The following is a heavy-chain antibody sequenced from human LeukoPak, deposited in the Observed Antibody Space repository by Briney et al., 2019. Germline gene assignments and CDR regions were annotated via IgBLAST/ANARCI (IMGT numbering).Heavy chain of an antibody. CDR1: GYTFTSYG. CDR2: INAGNGNT. J-gene: IGHJ4*02. Sequence: ASVKVSCKASGYTFTSYGISWVRQAPGQRLEWMGWINAGNGNTKYSQKFQGRVTITRDTSASTAYMELSSLRSEDTAVYYCARVLGLILSVLGYWGQGTLVTVSS. D-gene: IGHD2-15*01. V-gene: IGHV1-3*01. CDR3: ARVLGLILSVLGY.